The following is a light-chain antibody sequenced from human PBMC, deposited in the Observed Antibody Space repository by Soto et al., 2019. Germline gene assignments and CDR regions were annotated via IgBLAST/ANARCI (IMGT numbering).Light chain of an antibody. V-gene: IGLV2-23*01. CDR1: SSDVGSYNF. Sequence: QSALTQPASVSGSPGQSITISCTGTSSDVGSYNFVSWYQQHPGKAPKLMIYEASKRPSGVSNRSSGSKSGNTASLTISGLQAEDEADYYCCSYAGSSTPWVFGGGTKLTVL. J-gene: IGLJ3*02. CDR3: CSYAGSSTPWV. CDR2: EAS.